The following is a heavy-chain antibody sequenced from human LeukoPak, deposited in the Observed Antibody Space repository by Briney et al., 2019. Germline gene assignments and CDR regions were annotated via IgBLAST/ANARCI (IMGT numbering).Heavy chain of an antibody. Sequence: PSQTLSLTCAVSGGSISSGGYSWSWLRQPPGKGLEWIGYIYHSGSTYYNPSLKSRVTISVDRSKNQFSLKLSSVTAADTAVYYCARVDCSGGSCSEFDYWGQGTLVTVSS. CDR2: IYHSGST. J-gene: IGHJ4*02. CDR3: ARVDCSGGSCSEFDY. CDR1: GGSISSGGYS. D-gene: IGHD2-15*01. V-gene: IGHV4-30-2*01.